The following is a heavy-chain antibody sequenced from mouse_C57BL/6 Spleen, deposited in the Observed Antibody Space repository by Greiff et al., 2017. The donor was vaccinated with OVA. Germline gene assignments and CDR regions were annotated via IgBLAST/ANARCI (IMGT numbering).Heavy chain of an antibody. CDR1: GYAFSSSW. Sequence: QVQLKESGPELVKPGASVKISCKASGYAFSSSWMNWVKQRPGKGLEWIGRIYPGDGDTNYNGKFKGKATLTADKSSSTAYMQLSSLTSEDSAVYFCARGDGYYFDYWGQGTTLTVSS. CDR3: ARGDGYYFDY. J-gene: IGHJ2*01. V-gene: IGHV1-82*01. D-gene: IGHD2-3*01. CDR2: IYPGDGDT.